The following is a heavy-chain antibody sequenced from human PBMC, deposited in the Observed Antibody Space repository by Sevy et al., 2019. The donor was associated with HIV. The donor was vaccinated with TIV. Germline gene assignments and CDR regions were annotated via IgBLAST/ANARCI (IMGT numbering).Heavy chain of an antibody. Sequence: ASVKVSCKASGYTFTGYDMHWVRQAPGQGLEWMGGINPNSGGANYAQKFQGRVTMTMDKSINTAYMEVSRLRSDDTAVYYCARDGYGSLSGWYSVWGQGTLVTVSS. CDR1: GYTFTGYD. V-gene: IGHV1-2*02. CDR2: INPNSGGA. J-gene: IGHJ4*02. CDR3: ARDGYGSLSGWYSV. D-gene: IGHD6-19*01.